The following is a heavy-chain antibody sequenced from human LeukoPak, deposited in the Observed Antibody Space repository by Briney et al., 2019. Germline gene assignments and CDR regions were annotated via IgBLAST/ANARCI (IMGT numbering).Heavy chain of an antibody. CDR2: MSPNSGDT. J-gene: IGHJ4*02. D-gene: IGHD7-27*01. CDR1: GYTFTSYD. Sequence: ASVKVSCKASGYTFTSYDFNWVRQATGQRPEWMGWMSPNSGDTGYAQKFQDRVTMTRNTSISTAYMELSSLRSVDTAVYYCARGPPNWGYDYWGPGTLVTVSS. CDR3: ARGPPNWGYDY. V-gene: IGHV1-8*01.